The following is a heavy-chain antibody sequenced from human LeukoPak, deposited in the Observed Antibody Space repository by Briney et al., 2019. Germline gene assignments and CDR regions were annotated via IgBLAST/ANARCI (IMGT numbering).Heavy chain of an antibody. CDR3: ARSYWGVYFDY. D-gene: IGHD7-27*01. V-gene: IGHV4-39*07. Sequence: PENLSLTGNVSGASISNSIYYWAWIRQPPGKGLEWIGSLYSSGSTYYNPSLKSRVTISVDTSKNQFSLMLSSMIAADTAVYYCARSYWGVYFDYWGQGTPVTVSS. CDR2: LYSSGST. J-gene: IGHJ4*02. CDR1: GASISNSIYY.